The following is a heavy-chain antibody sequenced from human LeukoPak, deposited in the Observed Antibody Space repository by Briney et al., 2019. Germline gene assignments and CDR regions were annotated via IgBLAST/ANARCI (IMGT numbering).Heavy chain of an antibody. Sequence: SETLSLTYALYGVPLSVFYGSCISHPPEEGLEWSGEINHSVSTNYNTSRKSLVTISVYTSKNQSSLNLSSVTAADTAVYYCATLYGVGYWGQGTLVTVSS. CDR2: INHSVST. CDR3: ATLYGVGY. J-gene: IGHJ4*02. V-gene: IGHV4-34*01. D-gene: IGHD3-16*02. CDR1: GVPLSVFY.